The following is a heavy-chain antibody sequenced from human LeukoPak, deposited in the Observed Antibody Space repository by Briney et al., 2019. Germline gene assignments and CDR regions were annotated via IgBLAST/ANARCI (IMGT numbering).Heavy chain of an antibody. V-gene: IGHV3-21*01. Sequence: GGSLRLSCAASGFTFSSYTMHWIRQAPGKGLEWVSSISGSNSYIFYADSVKGRFTVSRDNAKDSLYLQMNSLRAEDTAVYYCARAAVGGLLAYYYYGMDVWGQGTTVTVSS. CDR3: ARAAVGGLLAYYYYGMDV. CDR2: ISGSNSYI. D-gene: IGHD3-16*01. CDR1: GFTFSSYT. J-gene: IGHJ6*02.